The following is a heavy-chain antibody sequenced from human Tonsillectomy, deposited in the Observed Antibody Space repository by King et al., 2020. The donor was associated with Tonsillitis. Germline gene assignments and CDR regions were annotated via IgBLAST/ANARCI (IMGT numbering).Heavy chain of an antibody. J-gene: IGHJ3*02. CDR3: AADSATVGIGAFDI. D-gene: IGHD1-14*01. CDR1: GFTFTSSA. CDR2: IVVGSGNT. Sequence: QLVESGPEVKKPGTSVKVSCKASGFTFTSSAMQWVRQARGQRLEWIGWIVVGSGNTNYVQKFQERVTITRDMSTSTAYMELSSLSSEDTAVYYWAADSATVGIGAFDIWGQGTMVTVSS. V-gene: IGHV1-58*02.